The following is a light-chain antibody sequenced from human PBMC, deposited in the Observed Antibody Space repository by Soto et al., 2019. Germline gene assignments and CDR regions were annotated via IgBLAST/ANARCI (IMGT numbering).Light chain of an antibody. CDR2: RNN. CDR3: AAWDDRLSAYV. CDR1: ISNIGSNP. J-gene: IGLJ1*01. V-gene: IGLV1-47*01. Sequence: QSLLTQPPSASWTPGQRVTISCCGGISNIGSNPVYWHQHLPGTAPKLLVYRNNQRPSGVPDRFSDSKSGTSAFLAISGLRSEDEADYYCAAWDDRLSAYVFGTGTKVTVL.